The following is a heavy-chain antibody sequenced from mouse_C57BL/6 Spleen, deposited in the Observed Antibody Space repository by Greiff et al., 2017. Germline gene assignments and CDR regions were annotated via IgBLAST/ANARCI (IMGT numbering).Heavy chain of an antibody. V-gene: IGHV5-17*01. D-gene: IGHD2-4*01. Sequence: EVQLVESGGGLVKPGGSLKLSCAASGFTFSDYGMHWVRQAPEKGLEWVAYISSGSSTIYYADTVKGRFTISRDNAKNTLLLQMTSLRSEDTAMYYGARQGDYPYYYARDYWGQGTSVTVAS. CDR1: GFTFSDYG. CDR3: ARQGDYPYYYARDY. CDR2: ISSGSSTI. J-gene: IGHJ4*01.